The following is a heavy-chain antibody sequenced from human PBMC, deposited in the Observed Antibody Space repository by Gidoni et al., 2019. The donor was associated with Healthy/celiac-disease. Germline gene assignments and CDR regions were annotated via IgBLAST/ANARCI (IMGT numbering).Heavy chain of an antibody. V-gene: IGHV3-30*18. CDR2: ISYDGSNK. D-gene: IGHD2-21*02. J-gene: IGHJ4*02. Sequence: QVQRVESGGGVVQPGRSLRCHCADSGFTSRTSGMHWVRQAPGKGLEWVAVISYDGSNKYDADSVKGPFTISSDNSKNTLYLQMNSLRAEDTAVYYCAKDLARYCGGDCYPDYWGQGTLATVSS. CDR1: GFTSRTSG. CDR3: AKDLARYCGGDCYPDY.